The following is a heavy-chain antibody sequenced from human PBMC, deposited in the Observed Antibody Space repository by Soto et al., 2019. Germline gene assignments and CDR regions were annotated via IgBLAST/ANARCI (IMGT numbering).Heavy chain of an antibody. CDR1: GYTFTSFD. V-gene: IGHV1-8*01. D-gene: IGHD6-13*01. Sequence: QVQLVQSGAEVKKPGASVKVSCKASGYTFTSFDINWVRQATGQGPEWMGWMNPNSGNTGYAQKFQGRVTMSRNTSINTAYMELSSLRSEDTAVYYCARAGYSSSGYDYWGQGTLVTVSS. CDR3: ARAGYSSSGYDY. J-gene: IGHJ4*02. CDR2: MNPNSGNT.